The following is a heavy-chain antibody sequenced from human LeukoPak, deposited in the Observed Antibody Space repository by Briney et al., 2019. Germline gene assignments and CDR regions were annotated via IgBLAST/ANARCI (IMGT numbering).Heavy chain of an antibody. V-gene: IGHV4-59*01. CDR2: IYYSGST. CDR3: ASERGYSLDN. Sequence: SETLSLTCTVSGGSISSYYWSWIRQPPGKGLEWIGYIYYSGSTNYNPSLKSRVTISVDTSKNQFSLKLSSVTAADTAVYYCASERGYSLDNWGQGTLATVSS. D-gene: IGHD5-18*01. CDR1: GGSISSYY. J-gene: IGHJ4*02.